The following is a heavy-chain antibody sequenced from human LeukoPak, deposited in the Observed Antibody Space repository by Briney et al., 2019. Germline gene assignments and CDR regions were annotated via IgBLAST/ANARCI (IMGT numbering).Heavy chain of an antibody. CDR2: INHSGST. J-gene: IGHJ4*02. V-gene: IGHV4-34*01. CDR1: AGSFSGYY. Sequence: PSETLSLTCAVYAGSFSGYYWSWIRQPPGMGLEWIGEINHSGSTSYNASLKSRVTISVDTSKNQFSLKLSSVTAADTAVYYCAILAGQLAFDYWGQGTLVTVSS. D-gene: IGHD3-16*01. CDR3: AILAGQLAFDY.